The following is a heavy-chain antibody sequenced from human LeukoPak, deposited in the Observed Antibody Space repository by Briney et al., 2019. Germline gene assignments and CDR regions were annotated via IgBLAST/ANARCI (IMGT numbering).Heavy chain of an antibody. D-gene: IGHD6-19*01. Sequence: PLGTLSLTCAVSGGSISSSNWWSWVRQPPGKGLEWIGEIYHSGSTNYNPSLKSRVTISVDKSKNQFSLKLSSVTAADTAVYYCARVPAVAGTYGMDVWGKGTTVTVSS. CDR3: ARVPAVAGTYGMDV. CDR2: IYHSGST. V-gene: IGHV4-4*02. CDR1: GGSISSSNW. J-gene: IGHJ6*04.